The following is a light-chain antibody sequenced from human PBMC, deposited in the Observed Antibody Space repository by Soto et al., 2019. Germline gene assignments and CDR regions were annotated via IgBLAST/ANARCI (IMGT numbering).Light chain of an antibody. CDR1: QSIRGW. Sequence: DIRMTQSPSTLSTSVGDRVTISCGASQSIRGWLAWYQQKPGKAPKLLIYDASTLESGVPSRFSGSGSGTEFTLTISSLQPDDFATYYCQQYNSYSWTFGQGTTVAIK. CDR2: DAS. V-gene: IGKV1-5*01. J-gene: IGKJ1*01. CDR3: QQYNSYSWT.